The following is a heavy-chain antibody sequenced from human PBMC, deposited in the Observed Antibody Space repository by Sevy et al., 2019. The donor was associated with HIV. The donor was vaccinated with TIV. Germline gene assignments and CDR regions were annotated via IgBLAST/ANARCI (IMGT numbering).Heavy chain of an antibody. CDR1: GFTFSSYR. D-gene: IGHD1-1*01. J-gene: IGHJ4*02. CDR3: ARAVLEISTWRSDY. CDR2: ISSTSAYI. Sequence: GGFLRLCCAASGFTFSSYRMTWVRQAPGKGLECVSCISSTSAYINYADSVKGRFTISRDNAKNLPYLQMDSLRAEDTAVYYCARAVLEISTWRSDYWGQGTLVTVSS. V-gene: IGHV3-21*01.